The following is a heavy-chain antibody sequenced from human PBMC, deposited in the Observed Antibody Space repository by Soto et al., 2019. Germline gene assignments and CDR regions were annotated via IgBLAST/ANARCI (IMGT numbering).Heavy chain of an antibody. D-gene: IGHD3-3*01. V-gene: IGHV4-30-4*01. J-gene: IGHJ6*02. CDR2: IYYSGST. CDR1: GGSISSGDYY. CDR3: ARESRFLEWLAGMDV. Sequence: LSLTCTVSGGSISSGDYYWSWIRQPPGKGLEWIGYIYYSGSTYYNPSLKSRVTISVDTSKNQFSLKLSSVTAADTAVYYCARESRFLEWLAGMDVWGQGTTVTVSS.